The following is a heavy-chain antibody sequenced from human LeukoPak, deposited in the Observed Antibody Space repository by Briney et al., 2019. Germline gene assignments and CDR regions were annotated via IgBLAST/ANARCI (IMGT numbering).Heavy chain of an antibody. CDR1: GYTLSELS. J-gene: IGHJ5*01. D-gene: IGHD5-18*01. V-gene: IGHV1-24*01. Sequence: GASVKVSCKVSGYTLSELSMHWVRQAPGRGLEWMGSFDPEDGETLYAQKFQGRVTMTEDTSTDTAYMELSSLRSEDTAVYYCATSLDTSRWIDFWGQGTLVTVSS. CDR2: FDPEDGET. CDR3: ATSLDTSRWIDF.